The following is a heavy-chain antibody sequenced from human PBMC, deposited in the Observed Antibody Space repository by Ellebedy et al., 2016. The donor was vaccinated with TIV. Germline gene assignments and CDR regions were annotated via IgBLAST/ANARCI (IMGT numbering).Heavy chain of an antibody. CDR1: GGTFSSYA. CDR3: ARMIVVVGGFDYYYYGMDV. V-gene: IGHV1-69*13. D-gene: IGHD2-21*01. Sequence: SVKVSXXASGGTFSSYAISWVRQAPGQGLEWMGGIIPIFGTANYAQKFQGRVTITADESTSTAYMELSSLRSEDTAVYYCARMIVVVGGFDYYYYGMDVWGQGTTVTVSS. CDR2: IIPIFGTA. J-gene: IGHJ6*02.